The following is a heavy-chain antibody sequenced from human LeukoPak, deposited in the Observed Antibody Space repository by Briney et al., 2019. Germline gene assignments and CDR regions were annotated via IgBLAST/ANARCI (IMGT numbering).Heavy chain of an antibody. V-gene: IGHV3-48*01. CDR3: ARDYGDYDLASFDY. Sequence: GGSLRLSCAASGFTFSSDSMNWVRQAPGKGLEWVSYISSSSSNIQYADSVKGRFTISRDNAKNSLYLQMNSLRAEDTAVYYCARDYGDYDLASFDYWGQGTLVTVSS. CDR2: ISSSSSNI. D-gene: IGHD4-17*01. J-gene: IGHJ4*02. CDR1: GFTFSSDS.